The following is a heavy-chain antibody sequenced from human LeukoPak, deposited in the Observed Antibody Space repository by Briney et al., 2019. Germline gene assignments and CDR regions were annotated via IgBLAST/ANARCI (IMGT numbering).Heavy chain of an antibody. Sequence: GGSLRLSCAASGFTFSDYYMSWIRQAPGKGLEWVSYISSSGSTIYYADSAKGRFTISRDNAKNSLYLQMNSLRAEDTAVYYCARRDYDILTGSLGYWGQGTLVTVSS. J-gene: IGHJ4*02. CDR3: ARRDYDILTGSLGY. CDR1: GFTFSDYY. V-gene: IGHV3-11*04. D-gene: IGHD3-9*01. CDR2: ISSSGSTI.